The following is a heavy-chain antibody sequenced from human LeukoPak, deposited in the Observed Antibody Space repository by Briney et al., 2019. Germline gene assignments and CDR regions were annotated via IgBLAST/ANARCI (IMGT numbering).Heavy chain of an antibody. CDR2: ISNDGNNK. Sequence: GGSLRLSCAASGFTFSTFAMIWVRQPPGKGLEWVAFISNDGNNKYSADAVKGRFTISRDNSKNTLFLEMSNLRPEDTAVYYCARDRPMIVVADAFDIWGQGTMVTVSS. D-gene: IGHD3-22*01. V-gene: IGHV3-30*04. CDR1: GFTFSTFA. CDR3: ARDRPMIVVADAFDI. J-gene: IGHJ3*02.